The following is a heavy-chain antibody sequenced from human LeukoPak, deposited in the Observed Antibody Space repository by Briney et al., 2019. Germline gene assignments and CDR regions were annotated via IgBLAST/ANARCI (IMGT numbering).Heavy chain of an antibody. CDR1: GFTFSNSA. D-gene: IGHD6-13*01. J-gene: IGHJ4*02. CDR3: AKDIRAAAGNSFDY. Sequence: GGSLRLSCAASGFTFSNSAMTWVRQTPGKGLEWVSGISWNSGSIGYADSVKGRFTISRDNAKNSLYLQMNSLRAEDTALYYCAKDIRAAAGNSFDYWGQGTLVTVSS. CDR2: ISWNSGSI. V-gene: IGHV3-9*01.